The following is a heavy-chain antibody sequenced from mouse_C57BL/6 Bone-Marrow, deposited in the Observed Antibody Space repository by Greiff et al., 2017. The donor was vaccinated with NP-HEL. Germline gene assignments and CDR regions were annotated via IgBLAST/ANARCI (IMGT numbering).Heavy chain of an antibody. D-gene: IGHD2-3*01. CDR1: GFTFGDYG. Sequence: DVQLVESGGGLVKPGGSLKLSCAASGFTFGDYGMHWVRQAPEKGLEWVAYISSGSSTIYYADTVKGRFTISRDNAKNTLFLQMTSLRSEDTAMYYCARAYDGYYLNFDYWGQGTTLTVSS. J-gene: IGHJ2*01. CDR2: ISSGSSTI. CDR3: ARAYDGYYLNFDY. V-gene: IGHV5-17*01.